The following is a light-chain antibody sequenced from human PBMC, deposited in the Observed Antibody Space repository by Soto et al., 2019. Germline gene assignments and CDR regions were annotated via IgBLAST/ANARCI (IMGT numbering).Light chain of an antibody. CDR2: AVS. CDR3: CSYATISTLV. V-gene: IGLV2-23*02. CDR1: KNFVASYNL. Sequence: QSALTQPASMSRSPGQSITISCTGTKNFVASYNLVSWYQHHPGKAPKLMIYAVSKRPSGVSNRFSGSKSGNTASLTISGLQAEDEAAYYCCSYATISTLVFGGGTKVTVL. J-gene: IGLJ3*02.